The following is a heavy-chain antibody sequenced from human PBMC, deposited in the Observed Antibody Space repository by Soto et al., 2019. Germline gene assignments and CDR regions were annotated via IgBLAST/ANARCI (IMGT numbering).Heavy chain of an antibody. J-gene: IGHJ4*02. CDR1: GFTFSNYG. CDR3: AKDRYTVTTCDY. D-gene: IGHD4-4*01. Sequence: GGSLRLSCTASGFTFSNYGMHWVRQAPGKGLEWVAAISFDGNDKYYADSVEGRFTISRDNSKGTLYLQMNSLRTDDTAVYYCAKDRYTVTTCDYWGQGTMVTVYS. V-gene: IGHV3-30*18. CDR2: ISFDGNDK.